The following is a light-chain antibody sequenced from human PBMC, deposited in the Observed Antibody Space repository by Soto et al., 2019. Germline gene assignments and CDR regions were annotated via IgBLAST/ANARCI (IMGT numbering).Light chain of an antibody. V-gene: IGLV1-44*01. Sequence: QSVLAQPPSASGTPGQRVTISCSGSSSNIGPYTVHWFQQLPGAAPKPLIYTTDQRPSGVPDRFPGSKSGTSASLAISGLQSEDEADYYCAAWDDSLNGHVFGSGTKVTVL. CDR3: AAWDDSLNGHV. CDR1: SSNIGPYT. J-gene: IGLJ1*01. CDR2: TTD.